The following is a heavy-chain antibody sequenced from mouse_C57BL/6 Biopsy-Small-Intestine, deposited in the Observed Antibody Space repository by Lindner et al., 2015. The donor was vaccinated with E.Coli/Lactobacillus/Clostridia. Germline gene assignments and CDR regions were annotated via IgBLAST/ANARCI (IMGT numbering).Heavy chain of an antibody. CDR2: INPGSGST. Sequence: VQLQESGAELVRPGTSVKVSCRASGFAFTTYLIEWVKQRPGQGLEWIGVINPGSGSTNYYEKFKGKATLTADKSSSTAYMQLSSLTSEDSAVYFCARNYGSSWRVDYWGQGTTLTVSS. D-gene: IGHD1-1*01. CDR1: GFAFTTYL. V-gene: IGHV1-54*01. J-gene: IGHJ2*01. CDR3: ARNYGSSWRVDY.